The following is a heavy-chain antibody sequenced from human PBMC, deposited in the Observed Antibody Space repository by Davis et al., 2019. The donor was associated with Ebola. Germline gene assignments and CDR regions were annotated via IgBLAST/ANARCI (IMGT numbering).Heavy chain of an antibody. CDR2: INSNTGDT. V-gene: IGHV1-2*04. CDR3: ARESLPGTKDLDF. CDR1: GYIFTSYY. D-gene: IGHD6-13*01. Sequence: AASAQVSCKASGYIFTSYYMHWVRQAPGQGLEWMGWINSNTGDTHVAQKFEGWVTMTRDTSITTTYMEVSRLKSDDTALYYCARESLPGTKDLDFWGQGTMVTVSS. J-gene: IGHJ3*01.